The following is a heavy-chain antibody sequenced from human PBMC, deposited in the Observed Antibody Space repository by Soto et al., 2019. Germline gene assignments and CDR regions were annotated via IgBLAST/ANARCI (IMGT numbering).Heavy chain of an antibody. V-gene: IGHV1-46*01. J-gene: IGHJ5*02. CDR1: GYTFTSYY. D-gene: IGHD6-13*01. CDR3: ARGLSSPVYSSSWYSNWFDP. CDR2: INPSGGYT. Sequence: ASVKVSCKASGYTFTSYYMHWVRQAPGQGLEWMGIINPSGGYTSYAQKFQGRVTMTRDTSTGTVYMELSSLRSEDTAVYYCARGLSSPVYSSSWYSNWFDPWGQGTLVTVSS.